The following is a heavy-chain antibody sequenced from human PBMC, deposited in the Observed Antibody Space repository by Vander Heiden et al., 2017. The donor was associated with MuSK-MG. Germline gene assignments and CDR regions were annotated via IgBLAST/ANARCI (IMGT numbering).Heavy chain of an antibody. CDR1: DFTITHNF. CDR2: IFAGENT. Sequence: EVQLVESGGGLIQPGGSLRLSCAAPDFTITHNFMSWVRQAPGKGLEWLSVIFAGENTYYADSVKGRFTISRDNSKNMLFLHMSSLRVDDTAVYFCARGPPYDSLTTYYSLDIWGPGTLVTVSS. D-gene: IGHD3-9*01. V-gene: IGHV3-53*01. J-gene: IGHJ3*02. CDR3: ARGPPYDSLTTYYSLDI.